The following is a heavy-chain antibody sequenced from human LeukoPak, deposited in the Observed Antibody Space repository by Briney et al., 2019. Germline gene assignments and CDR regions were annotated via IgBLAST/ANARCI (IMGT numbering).Heavy chain of an antibody. J-gene: IGHJ5*02. Sequence: PGGSLRLSCAASGFTFSDYYMSWIRQAPGKGLEWVSYISSSGSTIYYADSVKGRFTISRDNAKNSLYLQMNSLRAEDTAVYYCAKGSIVVVSWFDPWGQGTLVTVSS. CDR2: ISSSGSTI. V-gene: IGHV3-11*01. D-gene: IGHD2-21*01. CDR1: GFTFSDYY. CDR3: AKGSIVVVSWFDP.